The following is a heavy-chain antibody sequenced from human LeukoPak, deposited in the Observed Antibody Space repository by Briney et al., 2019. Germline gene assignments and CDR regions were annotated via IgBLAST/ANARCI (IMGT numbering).Heavy chain of an antibody. V-gene: IGHV3-30*04. Sequence: GGSLRLSCAASGFTFSSYAMHWVRQAPGKGLEWVAVISYDGSNKYYADSVKGRFTISRDNSKNTLYLQMNSLRAEDTAVYYCARDLSTGYSSSSGYFDYWGQGTLVTASS. J-gene: IGHJ4*02. D-gene: IGHD6-6*01. CDR3: ARDLSTGYSSSSGYFDY. CDR2: ISYDGSNK. CDR1: GFTFSSYA.